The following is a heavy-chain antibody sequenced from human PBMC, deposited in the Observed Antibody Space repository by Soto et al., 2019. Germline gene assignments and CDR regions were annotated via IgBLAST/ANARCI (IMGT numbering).Heavy chain of an antibody. Sequence: GGSLRLSCAASGFTFSDYYMSCIRQAPWKGLEWVSYISSSGSTIYYADSVKGRFTISRDNAKNSLYLQMNSLRAEDTAVYYCARVPIFGVVITDYGMDVWGQGTTVTVSS. V-gene: IGHV3-11*01. J-gene: IGHJ6*02. CDR1: GFTFSDYY. CDR3: ARVPIFGVVITDYGMDV. D-gene: IGHD3-3*01. CDR2: ISSSGSTI.